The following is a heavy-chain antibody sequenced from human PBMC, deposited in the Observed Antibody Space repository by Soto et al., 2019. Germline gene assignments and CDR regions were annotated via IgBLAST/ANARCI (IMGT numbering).Heavy chain of an antibody. CDR2: IIPIFGTA. CDR1: GGTFSSYA. Sequence: GASVKVSCKASGGTFSSYAISWVRQAPGQGLEWMGGIIPIFGTANYAQKFQGRVTITADESTSTAYMELSSLRSEDTAVYYCARERVTIFGVVITYNWFDPWGQGTLVTVSS. D-gene: IGHD3-3*01. J-gene: IGHJ5*02. V-gene: IGHV1-69*13. CDR3: ARERVTIFGVVITYNWFDP.